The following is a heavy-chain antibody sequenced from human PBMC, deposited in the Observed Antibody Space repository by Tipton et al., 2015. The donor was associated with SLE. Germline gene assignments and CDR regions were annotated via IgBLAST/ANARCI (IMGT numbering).Heavy chain of an antibody. CDR1: GFTVSSNY. V-gene: IGHV3-53*05. J-gene: IGHJ3*02. CDR3: ARGSRGVAFDI. Sequence: LRLSCAASGFTVSSNYMSWVRQAPGKGLEWVSVIYSGGSTYYADSVKGRFTISRDNSKNTLYLQMNSLRAEDTAVYYCARGSRGVAFDIWGQGTMVTVSS. CDR2: IYSGGST. D-gene: IGHD3-10*01.